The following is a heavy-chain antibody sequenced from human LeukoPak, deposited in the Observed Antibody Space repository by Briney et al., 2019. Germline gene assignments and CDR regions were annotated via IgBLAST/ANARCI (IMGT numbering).Heavy chain of an antibody. D-gene: IGHD3-22*01. CDR1: GYTFTGYY. V-gene: IGHV1-2*02. CDR3: AREALTGYDSSGYQR. CDR2: INPNSGGT. Sequence: GASVKVSCKASGYTFTGYYMYWVRQAPGQGLEWMGWINPNSGGTNYAQKFQGRVTMTRDTSISTAYMELSRLRSDDTAVYYCAREALTGYDSSGYQRWGQGTLVTVSS. J-gene: IGHJ4*02.